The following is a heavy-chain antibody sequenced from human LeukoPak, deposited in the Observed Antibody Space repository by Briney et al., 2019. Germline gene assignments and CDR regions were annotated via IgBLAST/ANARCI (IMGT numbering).Heavy chain of an antibody. CDR2: INPNSGGT. J-gene: IGHJ4*02. V-gene: IGHV1-2*02. CDR1: GYTFTGYY. D-gene: IGHD3-10*01. CDR3: ARASVGITQLYYFDY. Sequence: GSVKVSCKASGYTFTGYYMHWVRQAPGQGLEWMGWINPNSGGTNYAQKFQGRVTMTRDASISTAYMELSRLRSDDTAVYYCARASVGITQLYYFDYWGQGTLVTVSS.